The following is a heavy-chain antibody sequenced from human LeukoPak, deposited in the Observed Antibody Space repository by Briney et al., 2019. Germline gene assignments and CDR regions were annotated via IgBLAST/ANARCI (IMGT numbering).Heavy chain of an antibody. CDR1: RFTFTNYS. J-gene: IGHJ4*02. Sequence: PGGSLRLSCATSRFTFTNYSIHWVRQAPGKGLVWVSHIHSDGITSSYADSVKGRFTISRDNAKNTVSLQMNSLRAEDTAVYYCARGGVGCFDFWGQGALVTVSS. D-gene: IGHD6-19*01. V-gene: IGHV3-74*01. CDR3: ARGGVGCFDF. CDR2: IHSDGITS.